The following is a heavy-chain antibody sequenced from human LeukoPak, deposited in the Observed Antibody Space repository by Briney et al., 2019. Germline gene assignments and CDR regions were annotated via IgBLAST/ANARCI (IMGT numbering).Heavy chain of an antibody. V-gene: IGHV4-4*07. CDR1: NGSMRSYY. CDR2: LFDARKV. J-gene: IGHJ4*02. CDR3: ARGFQGVYDY. Sequence: SETLTLTCSVSNGSMRSYYWTWIRQPAGKGLEWVGRLFDARKVNYNPSLGGRVTMSMDTSKNQFSLRMTSVTAADTAVYYCARGFQGVYDYWGQGALVIVSS. D-gene: IGHD5/OR15-5a*01.